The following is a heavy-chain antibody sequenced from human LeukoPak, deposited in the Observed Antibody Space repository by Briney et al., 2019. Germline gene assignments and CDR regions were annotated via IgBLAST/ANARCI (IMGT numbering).Heavy chain of an antibody. Sequence: PSETLSLTCAVSGYSISSGYYWGWIRQPPGKGLEWIGSIYHSGSTYYNPSLKSRVTISVDTSKNQFSLKLSSVTAADTAVYYYARLDSSSWTNVGWDYWGQGTLVTVSS. CDR1: GYSISSGYY. J-gene: IGHJ4*02. CDR3: ARLDSSSWTNVGWDY. D-gene: IGHD6-13*01. V-gene: IGHV4-38-2*01. CDR2: IYHSGST.